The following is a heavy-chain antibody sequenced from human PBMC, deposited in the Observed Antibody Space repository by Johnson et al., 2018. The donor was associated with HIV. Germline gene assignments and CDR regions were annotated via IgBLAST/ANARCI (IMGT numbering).Heavy chain of an antibody. Sequence: VQLVESGGVAVQPGGSLRLSCAASGFTFDDYTMHWVRQAPGKGLEWVSIVYSGGNTYYADSVKGRFTISRDNSKDTLYLQMNSLRDEDTAVYYCARVRTTMILGFDIWGQGTMVTVSS. J-gene: IGHJ3*02. CDR3: ARVRTTMILGFDI. D-gene: IGHD3-22*01. CDR2: VYSGGNT. V-gene: IGHV3-66*01. CDR1: GFTFDDYT.